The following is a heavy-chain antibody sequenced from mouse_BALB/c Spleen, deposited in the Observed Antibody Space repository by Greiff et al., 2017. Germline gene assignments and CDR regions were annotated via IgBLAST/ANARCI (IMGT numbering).Heavy chain of an antibody. J-gene: IGHJ4*01. CDR2: INPYYGST. V-gene: IGHV1-39*01. CDR1: GYSFTDYI. Sequence: VQLKQTGPELVKPGASVKISCKASGYSFTDYIMLWVKQSHGKSLEWIGNINPYYGSTSYNLKFKGKATLTVDKSSSTAYMQLNSLTSEDSAVYYCAREGGYYAMDYWGQGTSVTVSS. CDR3: AREGGYYAMDY.